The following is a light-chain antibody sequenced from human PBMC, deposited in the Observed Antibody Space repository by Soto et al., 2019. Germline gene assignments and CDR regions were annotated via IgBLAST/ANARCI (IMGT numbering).Light chain of an antibody. CDR3: QQYGSSPPWTFGQWT. CDR2: GAS. J-gene: IGKJ1*01. V-gene: IGKV3-20*01. Sequence: EIVLTQSPGTLSLSPGERATLSCRASQSVSSSYLAWYQQKPGQAPRLLIYGASSRATGIPDRFSGSGSGTDFTLTISRLEPEDFAVYYCQQYGSSPPWTFGQWTFGQGTKVE. CDR1: QSVSSSY.